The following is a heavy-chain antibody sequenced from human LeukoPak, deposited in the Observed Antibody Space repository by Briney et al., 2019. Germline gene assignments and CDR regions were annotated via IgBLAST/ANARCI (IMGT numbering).Heavy chain of an antibody. V-gene: IGHV3-66*01. CDR2: IYSGGNT. CDR1: GFTVSSNS. Sequence: GGSLRLSCADSGFTVSSNSMSWVRQAPGKGLEWVPIIYSGGNTFHADSVKARFSISRDESRDTVYLQMNSLRAEDTAVYYCARGSEYFQHWGQGTLVTVSS. J-gene: IGHJ1*01. CDR3: ARGSEYFQH.